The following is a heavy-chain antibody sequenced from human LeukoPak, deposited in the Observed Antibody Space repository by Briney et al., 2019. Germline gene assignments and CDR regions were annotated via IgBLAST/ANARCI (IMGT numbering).Heavy chain of an antibody. CDR3: ARRSAPASAEHNMDV. Sequence: HGESLKISCKGSGYNFTNYWIGWVRQMPGKGLEWTGIIYPGDSDTRYSPSFQGQVTISADKSISTAYLQWSSLKASDTAIYYCARRSAPASAEHNMDVWGQGTTVSVSS. CDR2: IYPGDSDT. D-gene: IGHD1/OR15-1a*01. CDR1: GYNFTNYW. J-gene: IGHJ6*02. V-gene: IGHV5-51*01.